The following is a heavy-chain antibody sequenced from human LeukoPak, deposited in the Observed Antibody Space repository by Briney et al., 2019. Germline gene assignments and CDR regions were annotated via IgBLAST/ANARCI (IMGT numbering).Heavy chain of an antibody. CDR3: ARSSGHDFDY. D-gene: IGHD5-12*01. CDR2: IYPSGST. J-gene: IGHJ4*02. CDR1: SGSLSSFY. V-gene: IGHV4-4*07. Sequence: SGTLSLTCTVSSGSLSSFYWNWIRQPAGKGLEWVGRIYPSGSTDYNASLKSRVTMSVDTSKKQFSLKLNSVTAADTAVYYCARSSGHDFDYWGQGILVTVSS.